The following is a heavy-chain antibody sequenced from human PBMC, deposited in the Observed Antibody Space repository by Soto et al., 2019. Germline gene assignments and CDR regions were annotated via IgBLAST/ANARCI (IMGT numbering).Heavy chain of an antibody. D-gene: IGHD6-6*01. CDR2: IVVGSGNT. Sequence: SVKVSCKASGFTFTSSAVQWVRQARGQRLEWIGWIVVGSGNTNYAQKFQGRVTMARDTSTSTVYMELRGLRSDDTAVYYCARVRQLVGYFYYYMDVWGKGTTVTVSS. V-gene: IGHV1-58*01. CDR3: ARVRQLVGYFYYYMDV. J-gene: IGHJ6*03. CDR1: GFTFTSSA.